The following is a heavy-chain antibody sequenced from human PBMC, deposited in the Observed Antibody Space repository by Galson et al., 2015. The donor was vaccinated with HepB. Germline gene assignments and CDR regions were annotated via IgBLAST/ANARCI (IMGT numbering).Heavy chain of an antibody. V-gene: IGHV3-30*18. CDR2: ISYDGSNK. CDR3: AKEHEEEDCGEYYYGIDV. Sequence: SLRLSCAASGFTFSSYGMHWVRQAPGKGLEWVAVISYDGSNKYYADSVKGRFTISRDNSKNTLFLQMNSLRAEDTAVYYCAKEHEEEDCGEYYYGIDVWGQGTTVTVSS. J-gene: IGHJ6*02. CDR1: GFTFSSYG. D-gene: IGHD2-21*02.